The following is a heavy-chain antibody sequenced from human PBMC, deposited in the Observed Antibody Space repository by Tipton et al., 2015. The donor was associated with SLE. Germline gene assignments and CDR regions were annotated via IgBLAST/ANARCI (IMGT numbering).Heavy chain of an antibody. J-gene: IGHJ6*03. D-gene: IGHD3-9*01. CDR1: GGSISSYY. CDR2: IYYSGST. CDR3: AREHYDILTGYNYYYYYMDV. V-gene: IGHV4-59*01. Sequence: TLSLTCTVSGGSISSYYWSWIRQPPGKGLEWVGFIYYSGSTNCNPSLKSRVTISVDTSKNQFSLKLSSVTAADTAVYYCAREHYDILTGYNYYYYYMDVWGKGTTVTVSS.